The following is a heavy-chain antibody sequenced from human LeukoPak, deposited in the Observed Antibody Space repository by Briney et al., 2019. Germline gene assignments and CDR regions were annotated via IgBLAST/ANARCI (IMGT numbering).Heavy chain of an antibody. CDR3: ARDEGGSYDEGSYIDY. Sequence: SVKVSCKASGGTFSSYAISWVRQAPGQGLEWMGRIIPILGIANYAQKFQGRVTITADRSTSTAYMELSSLRSEDTAVYYCARDEGGSYDEGSYIDYWGPGTPGTV. V-gene: IGHV1-69*04. CDR1: GGTFSSYA. D-gene: IGHD1-26*01. J-gene: IGHJ4*02. CDR2: IIPILGIA.